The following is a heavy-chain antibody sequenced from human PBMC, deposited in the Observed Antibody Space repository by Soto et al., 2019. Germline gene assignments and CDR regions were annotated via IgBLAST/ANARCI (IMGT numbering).Heavy chain of an antibody. J-gene: IGHJ4*02. D-gene: IGHD2-2*01. Sequence: SETLSLTCTVSGGSISSGGYYWSWIRQHPGKGLEWIGYIYYSGSTYYNPSLKSRVTISVDTSKNQFSLKLSSVTAADTAVYYCARSSTGANYFDYWGQGTLVTVSS. CDR2: IYYSGST. CDR3: ARSSTGANYFDY. V-gene: IGHV4-31*03. CDR1: GGSISSGGYY.